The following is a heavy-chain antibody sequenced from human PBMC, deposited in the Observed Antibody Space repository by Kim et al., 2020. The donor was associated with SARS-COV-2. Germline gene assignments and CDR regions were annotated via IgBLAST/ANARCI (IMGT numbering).Heavy chain of an antibody. D-gene: IGHD3-3*01. V-gene: IGHV3-15*05. Sequence: YAAPVKCSFTISRDTSKNTLFLQLNSLKTEDTGVYYCTTHNRLEWSQYFRHWGQGTLVTVSS. CDR3: TTHNRLEWSQYFRH. J-gene: IGHJ1*01.